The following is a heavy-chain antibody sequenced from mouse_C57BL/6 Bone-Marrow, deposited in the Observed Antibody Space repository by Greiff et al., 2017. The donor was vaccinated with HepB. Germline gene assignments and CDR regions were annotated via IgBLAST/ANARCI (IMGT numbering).Heavy chain of an antibody. CDR3: AKRYYYGSSWYFDV. V-gene: IGHV2-5*01. J-gene: IGHJ1*03. CDR1: GFSLTSYS. Sequence: QVQLKQSGPGLVQPSQSLSITCTVSGFSLTSYSVHWVRQSPGKGLEWLGVIWRGGSTDYNAAFMSRLSITKDNSKSQVFFKMNSLQADDTAIYYCAKRYYYGSSWYFDVWGTGTTVTVSS. CDR2: IWRGGST. D-gene: IGHD1-1*01.